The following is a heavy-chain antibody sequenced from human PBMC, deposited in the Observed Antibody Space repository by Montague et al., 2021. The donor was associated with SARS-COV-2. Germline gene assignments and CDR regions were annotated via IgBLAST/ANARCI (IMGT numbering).Heavy chain of an antibody. CDR1: GFTFSNYF. V-gene: IGHV3-21*01. Sequence: SLRLSCAASGFTFSNYFMNWVRQAPGQGLEWVSSLSGSSTHKYYSDSLKGRFTISRDNAKNSLYLQINSLRAEDTAVYYCARGYLDVWSGNHYGMDVWGQGNTVNVSS. D-gene: IGHD3-3*01. J-gene: IGHJ6*02. CDR2: LSGSSTHK. CDR3: ARGYLDVWSGNHYGMDV.